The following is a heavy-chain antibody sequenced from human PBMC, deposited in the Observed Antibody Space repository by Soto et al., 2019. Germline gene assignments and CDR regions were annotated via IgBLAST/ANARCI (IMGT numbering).Heavy chain of an antibody. CDR3: ARLVYDTRLNYMYFDF. CDR1: GGSLSSYY. D-gene: IGHD3-10*01. Sequence: PSETLSLTCTVSGGSLSSYYWTWIRQSPGKGLEWIGYVYFSGNTNYNPSLKSRVTISIDTSKNQSSLKLTSVTAADTAIYFCARLVYDTRLNYMYFDFWGQGTLVTVSS. J-gene: IGHJ4*02. CDR2: VYFSGNT. V-gene: IGHV4-59*12.